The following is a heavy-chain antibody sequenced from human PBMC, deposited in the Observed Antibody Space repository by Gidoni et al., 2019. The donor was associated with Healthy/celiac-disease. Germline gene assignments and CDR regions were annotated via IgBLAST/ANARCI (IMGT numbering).Heavy chain of an antibody. Sequence: QVQLQQWGAGLLTPSETLSLTCAVYGGSFSGYYWSWIRQPPGQGLEWSGEINHSGSTNYNPSLKSRVTISVDTSKNQFSLKLSSVTAADTAVYYCARGKRGSTSFTYYYYYGMDVWGQGTTVTVSS. CDR3: ARGKRGSTSFTYYYYYGMDV. J-gene: IGHJ6*02. D-gene: IGHD2-2*01. CDR1: GGSFSGYY. CDR2: INHSGST. V-gene: IGHV4-34*01.